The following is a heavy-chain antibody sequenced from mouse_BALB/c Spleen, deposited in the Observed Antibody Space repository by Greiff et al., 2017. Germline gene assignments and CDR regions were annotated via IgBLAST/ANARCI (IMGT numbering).Heavy chain of an antibody. D-gene: IGHD2-2*01. V-gene: IGHV1-62-2*01. CDR1: GYTFTEYI. CDR2: FYPGSGSI. Sequence: QVQLQQSGAELVKPGASVKLSCKASGYTFTEYIIHWVKQRSGQGLEWIGWFYPGSGSIKYNEKFKDKATLTADKSSSTVYMQLSSLTSEDSAVYYCARYDGYYYAMDYWGQGTSVTVSS. CDR3: ARYDGYYYAMDY. J-gene: IGHJ4*01.